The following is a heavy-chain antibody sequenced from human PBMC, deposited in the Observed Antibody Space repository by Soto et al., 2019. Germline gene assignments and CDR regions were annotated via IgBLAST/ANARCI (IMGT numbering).Heavy chain of an antibody. CDR3: ARPIYGDYYFDY. CDR1: GGSISSSSYY. V-gene: IGHV4-39*01. Sequence: QLQLQESGPGLVKPSETLSLTCTVSGGSISSSSYYWGWIRQPPGKGLEWIGSIYYSGSTYYNPSLKSRVTIPVDTSKNQFSLKLSSVTAADTAVYYCARPIYGDYYFDYWGQGTLVTVSS. CDR2: IYYSGST. J-gene: IGHJ4*02. D-gene: IGHD4-17*01.